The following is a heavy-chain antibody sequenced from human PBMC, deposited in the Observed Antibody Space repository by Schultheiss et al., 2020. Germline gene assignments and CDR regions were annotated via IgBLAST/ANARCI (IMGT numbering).Heavy chain of an antibody. Sequence: GGSLRLSCAASGFTLSSYAVHWVRQAPGKGLEWVSASGSGGTTYYADSVKGRFTISRDNSKNTLYLQINSLRAEDTAVYYCARGNTGYSFDYWGQGALVTVSS. CDR3: ARGNTGYSFDY. CDR2: SGSGGTT. V-gene: IGHV3-23*01. CDR1: GFTLSSYA. D-gene: IGHD3-9*01. J-gene: IGHJ4*02.